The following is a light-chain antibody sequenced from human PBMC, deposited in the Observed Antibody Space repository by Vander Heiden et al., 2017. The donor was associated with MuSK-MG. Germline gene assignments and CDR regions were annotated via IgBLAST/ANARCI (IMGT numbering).Light chain of an antibody. CDR2: GAS. CDR1: QDISSY. CDR3: QQLNYYLSIT. J-gene: IGKJ4*01. V-gene: IGKV1-9*01. Sequence: DLQLTQSPAFLSASVGDRVTITCRASQDISSYLAWYQQKPGKPPKLLINGASTWQRGDTSRFSGRGYGTEFALTISSRQPEDVAPYYCQQLNYYLSITFGAGTQVEIK.